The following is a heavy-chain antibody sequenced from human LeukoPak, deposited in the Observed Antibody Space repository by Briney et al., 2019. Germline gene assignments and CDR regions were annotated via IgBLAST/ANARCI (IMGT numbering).Heavy chain of an antibody. D-gene: IGHD6-19*01. Sequence: ASVKVSCKASGYTFTSYGISWVRQAPGQGLEWMGWISAYNGNTNYAQKPQGRVTMTTDTSTSTAYMELRSLRSDDTAVYYCARALGRIAVAGTGGYWGQGTLVTVSS. CDR2: ISAYNGNT. CDR1: GYTFTSYG. J-gene: IGHJ4*02. V-gene: IGHV1-18*04. CDR3: ARALGRIAVAGTGGY.